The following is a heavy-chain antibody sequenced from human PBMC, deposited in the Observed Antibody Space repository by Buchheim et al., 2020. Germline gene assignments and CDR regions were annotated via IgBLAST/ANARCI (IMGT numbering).Heavy chain of an antibody. J-gene: IGHJ4*02. CDR2: IWYDGSNK. D-gene: IGHD2-21*01. V-gene: IGHV3-33*01. CDR3: AREERRRGVNY. Sequence: QVQLVESGGGVVQPGRSLRLSCAASGFTFSSYGMHWVRQAPGQGLEWVAVIWYDGSNKYYADSVKGRFTISRDNSKNTLYLQMNSLRAEDTAVYYCAREERRRGVNYWGQGTL. CDR1: GFTFSSYG.